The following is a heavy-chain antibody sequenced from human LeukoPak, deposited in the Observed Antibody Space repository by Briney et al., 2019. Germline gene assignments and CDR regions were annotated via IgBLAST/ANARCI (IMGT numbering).Heavy chain of an antibody. D-gene: IGHD3-22*01. V-gene: IGHV3-48*03. CDR3: AKPSEQRDYYDSSDYYPY. CDR2: SSSSGSTK. J-gene: IGHJ4*02. Sequence: TGGSLRLSCAASGFTFSTYEMNWVRQAPGKGLEWVSYSSSSGSTKYYADSVKGQFTISRDNSKNTLYLQMNSLRAEDTAVYYCAKPSEQRDYYDSSDYYPYWGQGTLVTVSS. CDR1: GFTFSTYE.